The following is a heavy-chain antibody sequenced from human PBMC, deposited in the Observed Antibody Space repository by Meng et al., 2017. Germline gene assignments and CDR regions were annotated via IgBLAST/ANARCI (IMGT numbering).Heavy chain of an antibody. D-gene: IGHD2-2*01. Sequence: QVSLVQSRSEWGTPGALVKVSCHASASTPTSYVINWLRRAPGQGLQCMGWIDTKTGNPTYVPGFTGRLVFSLDTSVSTAYLQISGLKADDTAVYYCTRDGYSDCSRTSCFDSWGQGTLVTVSS. V-gene: IGHV7-4-1*02. CDR3: TRDGYSDCSRTSCFDS. CDR1: ASTPTSYV. J-gene: IGHJ4*02. CDR2: IDTKTGNP.